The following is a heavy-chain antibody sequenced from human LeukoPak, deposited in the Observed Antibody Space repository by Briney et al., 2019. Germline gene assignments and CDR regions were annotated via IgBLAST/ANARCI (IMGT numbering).Heavy chain of an antibody. D-gene: IGHD1-14*01. Sequence: GRSLRLSCAASGFTFSSYAMHWVRQTPGKGLEWVSSLTSSSTYIYYADSVRGRFTISRDNAKNSLYLQMNSLRAEDTAVYYCTRSSGTYFDYWGQGTLVTVSS. J-gene: IGHJ4*02. V-gene: IGHV3-21*06. CDR2: LTSSSTYI. CDR3: TRSSGTYFDY. CDR1: GFTFSSYA.